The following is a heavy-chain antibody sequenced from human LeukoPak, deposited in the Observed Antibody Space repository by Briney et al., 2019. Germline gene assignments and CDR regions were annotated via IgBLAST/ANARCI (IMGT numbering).Heavy chain of an antibody. Sequence: PGGSLRLSCAASGFTFSSYWMSWVRQAPGKGLEWVANIKQDGSEKYYVDSVKGRFTISRDNSKNTLYLQMNGLRAEDTAIYYCAKDLGSGRFFDYWGQGTLVTVSS. CDR1: GFTFSSYW. CDR2: IKQDGSEK. V-gene: IGHV3-7*03. CDR3: AKDLGSGRFFDY. J-gene: IGHJ4*02. D-gene: IGHD2-15*01.